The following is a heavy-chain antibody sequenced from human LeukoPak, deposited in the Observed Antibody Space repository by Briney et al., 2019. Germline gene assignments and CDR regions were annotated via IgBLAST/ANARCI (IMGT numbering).Heavy chain of an antibody. Sequence: SETLSLTCSVSGASIRSYFWSWIRRSPGKGLEWIGYVYDNDISNFNPSLESRVTILVDRSKSQFSLKLRSVTAADTAVYYCARGLVLATDADFDIWGPGTMVTVSS. J-gene: IGHJ3*02. D-gene: IGHD5-12*01. CDR2: VYDNDIS. V-gene: IGHV4-59*01. CDR3: ARGLVLATDADFDI. CDR1: GASIRSYF.